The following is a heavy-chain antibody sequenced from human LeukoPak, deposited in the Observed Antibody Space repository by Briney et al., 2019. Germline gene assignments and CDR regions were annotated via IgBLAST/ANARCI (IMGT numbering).Heavy chain of an antibody. J-gene: IGHJ4*02. D-gene: IGHD5-18*01. CDR1: GFTVSTNC. Sequence: GGSLRLSCAASGFTVSTNCMTWVRQAPGKGLEWVSTIYSGGTTYYADSVMGRFTISRHNSRNTLYPQMNSLRAEDTAVYYCARVDTVMAYYFDLWGQGTLVTVSS. V-gene: IGHV3-53*04. CDR2: IYSGGTT. CDR3: ARVDTVMAYYFDL.